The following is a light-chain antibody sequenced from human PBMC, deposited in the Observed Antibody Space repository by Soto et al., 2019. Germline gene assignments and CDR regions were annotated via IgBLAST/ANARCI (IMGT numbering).Light chain of an antibody. J-gene: IGLJ1*01. Sequence: QSALTQPASVSGSPGQSITISCTGNSSDVGGYNYVSWYQQHPGKAPKLMIYEVSNRPSGVSNRFSGSKSGNTASLTISGLQAEDEADYYCSSYTSSSTPYVFGTGTKVTVL. CDR1: SSDVGGYNY. V-gene: IGLV2-14*01. CDR3: SSYTSSSTPYV. CDR2: EVS.